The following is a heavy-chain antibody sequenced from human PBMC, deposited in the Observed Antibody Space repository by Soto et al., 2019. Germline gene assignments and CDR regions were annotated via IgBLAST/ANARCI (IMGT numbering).Heavy chain of an antibody. V-gene: IGHV5-10-1*01. CDR2: IDPSDSYT. CDR3: ARSSKGYCSSTSCYGAYYYYYYGMDV. CDR1: GYSFTSYW. Sequence: PGESLKISCKGSGYSFTSYWISWVRQMPGKGLGWMGRIDPSDSYTNYSPSFQGHVTISADKSISTAYLQWSSLKASDTAMYYCARSSKGYCSSTSCYGAYYYYYYGMDVWGQGTTVTVS. J-gene: IGHJ6*02. D-gene: IGHD2-2*01.